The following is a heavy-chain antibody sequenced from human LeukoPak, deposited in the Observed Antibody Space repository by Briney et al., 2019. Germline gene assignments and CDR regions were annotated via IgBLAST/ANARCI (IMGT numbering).Heavy chain of an antibody. Sequence: ASVKVSCKASGYTFTSYGISWVRQAPGQGLEWMGWISAYNGNTNYAQKLQGRVTMTRDTSTSTVYMELSSLRSEDTAVYYCARSHDYSIVGIQHYWGQGTLVTVSS. J-gene: IGHJ4*02. CDR2: ISAYNGNT. CDR1: GYTFTSYG. D-gene: IGHD4-11*01. CDR3: ARSHDYSIVGIQHY. V-gene: IGHV1-18*01.